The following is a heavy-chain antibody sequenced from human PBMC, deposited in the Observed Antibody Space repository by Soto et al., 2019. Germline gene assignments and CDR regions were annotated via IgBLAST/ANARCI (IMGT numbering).Heavy chain of an antibody. D-gene: IGHD2-21*01. CDR1: GFTFSIYA. CDR3: AREYSDGWFDP. V-gene: IGHV3-30-3*01. J-gene: IGHJ5*02. Sequence: QVQLVESGGGVVQPGRSLRLSCAASGFTFSIYAMHWVRQAPAKGLEWVAVISYDGSNKYYADSVKGRFTISRDNSKNTVYLQMNSLRAEDSAVYYCAREYSDGWFDPWGQGTLVTVSS. CDR2: ISYDGSNK.